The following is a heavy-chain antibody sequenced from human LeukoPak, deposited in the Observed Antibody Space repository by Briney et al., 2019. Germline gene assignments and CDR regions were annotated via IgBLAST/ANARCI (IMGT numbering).Heavy chain of an antibody. D-gene: IGHD1-26*01. CDR1: GFTFSSYE. CDR2: ISSSGSTI. V-gene: IGHV3-48*03. CDR3: AKVTSSGSYYYFDY. J-gene: IGHJ4*02. Sequence: GGSLRLSCAASGFTFSSYEMNWVRQVPGKGLEWISYISSSGSTIYYADSVKGRFTISRDISKSTLFLQMNSLRADDTAVYYCAKVTSSGSYYYFDYWGQGTLVTVSS.